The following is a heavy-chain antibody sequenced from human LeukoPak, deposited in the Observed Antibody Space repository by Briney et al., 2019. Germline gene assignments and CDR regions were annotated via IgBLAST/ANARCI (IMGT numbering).Heavy chain of an antibody. CDR3: ARAPRGLWTPEPAGY. CDR2: ISYDGSNK. D-gene: IGHD2-21*01. CDR1: GFTFSSYA. V-gene: IGHV3-30-3*01. J-gene: IGHJ4*02. Sequence: GGSLRLSCAASGFTFSSYAMHWVRQAPGKGLEWVAVISYDGSNKYYADSVKGRFTISRDNSKNTLYLQMNSLRAEDTAVYYCARAPRGLWTPEPAGYWGQGTLVTVSS.